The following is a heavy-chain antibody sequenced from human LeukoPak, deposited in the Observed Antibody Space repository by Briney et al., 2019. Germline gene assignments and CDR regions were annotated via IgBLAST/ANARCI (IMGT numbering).Heavy chain of an antibody. D-gene: IGHD6-19*01. CDR1: GFTFSDEY. CDR2: ISNSGSYT. CDR3: ARSRGAGPGAYFDY. J-gene: IGHJ4*02. V-gene: IGHV3-11*03. Sequence: GGSLRPSCAASGFTFSDEYMSWIRQAPGKGLEWVSYISNSGSYTNYADSVKGRFTISRDNAKNSLFLQMNSLRAEDTAVYYCARSRGAGPGAYFDYWGQGTLVTVSS.